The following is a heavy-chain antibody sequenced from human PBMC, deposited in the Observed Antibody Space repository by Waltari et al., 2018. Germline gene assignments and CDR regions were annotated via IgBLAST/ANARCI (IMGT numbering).Heavy chain of an antibody. CDR2: MNPNSGTT. CDR1: GYTFTSYD. CDR3: ARRRGIAAAGPKSFDY. Sequence: QVQLVQSGAEVKKPGASVKVSCKASGYTFTSYDINWVRQATGQGPEWMDWMNPNSGTTGYAQKFPGRVTMTRNTSISTAYMELSSLRSEDTAVYYCARRRGIAAAGPKSFDYWGQGTLVTVSS. V-gene: IGHV1-8*01. D-gene: IGHD6-13*01. J-gene: IGHJ4*02.